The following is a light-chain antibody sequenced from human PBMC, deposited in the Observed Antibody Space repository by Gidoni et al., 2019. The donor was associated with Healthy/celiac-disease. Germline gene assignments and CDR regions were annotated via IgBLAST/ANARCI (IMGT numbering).Light chain of an antibody. CDR2: AAS. Sequence: DIQMTQSPSSLSASVGDRVTITCRASQSISSYLNWYQQKPGKVPKLLIYAASSLQSGVPSRFSGSGSGTDFTLIISSLQPEDFATYYCQQSYSTPWTFGQGTKVEIK. CDR3: QQSYSTPWT. CDR1: QSISSY. V-gene: IGKV1-39*01. J-gene: IGKJ1*01.